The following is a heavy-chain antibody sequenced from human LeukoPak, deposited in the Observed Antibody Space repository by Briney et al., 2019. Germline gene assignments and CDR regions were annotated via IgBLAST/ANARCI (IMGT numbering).Heavy chain of an antibody. D-gene: IGHD2-2*01. V-gene: IGHV4-4*02. CDR3: ARARSYCSSTSCYGGPFDY. Sequence: SGTLSLTCAVSGGSISSSNWWSWVRQPPGKGLEWIGEIYHSGSTNYNPSLKSRVTISVDKSKNQFSLKLSSVTAADTAVYYCARARSYCSSTSCYGGPFDYWGQGTRVTVSS. CDR1: GGSISSSNW. CDR2: IYHSGST. J-gene: IGHJ4*02.